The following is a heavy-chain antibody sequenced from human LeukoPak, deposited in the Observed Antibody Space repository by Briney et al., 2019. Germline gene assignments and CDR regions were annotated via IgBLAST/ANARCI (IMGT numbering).Heavy chain of an antibody. V-gene: IGHV3-53*01. D-gene: IGHD4-17*01. J-gene: IGHJ4*02. CDR2: IYTSGST. Sequence: GGSLRLSCAASGFTVSNNYISWVRQAPGKGLEWVSLIYTSGSTYYADSVKGRFTISRDNSKNMLYLQMNSLRAEDTAIYYCAKDRPTTTAFDYWGQGTLVTVSS. CDR3: AKDRPTTTAFDY. CDR1: GFTVSNNY.